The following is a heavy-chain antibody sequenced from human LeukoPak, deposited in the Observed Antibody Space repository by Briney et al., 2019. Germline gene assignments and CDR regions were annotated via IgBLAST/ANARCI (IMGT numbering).Heavy chain of an antibody. CDR2: ISYSGST. V-gene: IGHV4-39*01. Sequence: SSETLSLTCTVSGDSISSSDYYWGWIRQPPGKGLGWIGTISYSGSTYYNPSLQSRVTISVDTSKNQFSLKLSSVTAADTAVYYGARSDYYYGMDVWGQGTTVTVSS. CDR3: ARSDYYYGMDV. CDR1: GDSISSSDYY. J-gene: IGHJ6*02.